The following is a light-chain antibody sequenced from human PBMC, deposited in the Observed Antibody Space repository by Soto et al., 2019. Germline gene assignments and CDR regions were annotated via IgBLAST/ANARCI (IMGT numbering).Light chain of an antibody. Sequence: DIQVTQSPSTLSASVGDRVTITCRASQSISSWLAWYQQKSGKAPKLLIYKASSLERGVPSRFSGSGSGTEFTLTISSLQPDDFATYYCQQYNSYPLTFGGGTKVEIK. V-gene: IGKV1-5*03. CDR2: KAS. CDR3: QQYNSYPLT. CDR1: QSISSW. J-gene: IGKJ4*01.